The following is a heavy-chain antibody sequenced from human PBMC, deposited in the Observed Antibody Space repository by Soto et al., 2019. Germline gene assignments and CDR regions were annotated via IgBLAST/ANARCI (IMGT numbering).Heavy chain of an antibody. D-gene: IGHD2-2*01. J-gene: IGHJ5*02. V-gene: IGHV1-2*02. Sequence: GASVKVSCKASGFSFSDYFMHWVRQAPGQGLEWLGWISLYSDGTNYAQKFQGRVSMTTDTSTTTAYMELRSLRSDDTAVYYCARVVPGAEAWFGPWGQGTLVTVSS. CDR3: ARVVPGAEAWFGP. CDR1: GFSFSDYF. CDR2: ISLYSDGT.